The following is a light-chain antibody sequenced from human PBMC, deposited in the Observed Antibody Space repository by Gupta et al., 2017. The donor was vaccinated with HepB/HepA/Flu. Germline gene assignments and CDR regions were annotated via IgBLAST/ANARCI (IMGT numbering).Light chain of an antibody. Sequence: DVQMSRPPSHLSAPVGDRVTITCRASQGITNDLGWYQQKPGKAPKRLVYAASSLQSGVPSRVSGSGSGTEFTLTISSLQPEDFATYYCLQHNSYPWTFGQGTKVEIK. V-gene: IGKV1-17*01. CDR1: QGITND. J-gene: IGKJ1*01. CDR3: LQHNSYPWT. CDR2: AAS.